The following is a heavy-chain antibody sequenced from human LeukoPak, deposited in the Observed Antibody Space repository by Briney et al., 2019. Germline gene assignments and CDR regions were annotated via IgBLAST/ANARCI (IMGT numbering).Heavy chain of an antibody. V-gene: IGHV5-51*01. D-gene: IGHD4-17*01. J-gene: IGHJ6*03. CDR1: GYSSTSYW. CDR2: IYPGDSDT. Sequence: GESLKISCKGSGYSSTSYWIGWVRQMPGKGLEWMGIIYPGDSDTRYSPSFQGQVTTSADKSISTAYLQWSSLKASDTAMYYCARRSDYGDYYMDVWGKGTTVTVSS. CDR3: ARRSDYGDYYMDV.